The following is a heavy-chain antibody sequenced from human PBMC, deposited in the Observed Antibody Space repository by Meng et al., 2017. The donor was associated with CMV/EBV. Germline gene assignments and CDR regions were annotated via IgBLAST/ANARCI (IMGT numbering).Heavy chain of an antibody. D-gene: IGHD4-17*01. Sequence: GGSLRLSCAASRFTVSSYYMSWVRQAPGKGLEWVSVIYSGGSTYYAASVKGRFTISRDNSKNTLYLQMNSLRAEDTAVYYCARDGPYGDPLHYWGQGTLVTVSS. CDR3: ARDGPYGDPLHY. V-gene: IGHV3-66*02. CDR2: IYSGGST. J-gene: IGHJ4*02. CDR1: RFTVSSYY.